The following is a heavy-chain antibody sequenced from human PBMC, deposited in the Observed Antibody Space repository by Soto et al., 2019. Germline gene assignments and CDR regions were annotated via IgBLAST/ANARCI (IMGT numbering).Heavy chain of an antibody. CDR1: GFTFGTTD. Sequence: GSLRLSCAASGFTFGTTDMSWVRQAPGEGLEWVSTIDGSGGITYYADSVKGRFTISRDNSRNTVYLQMNSLRGDDTALYYCVKNSGWFNAWGQGALVTVSS. D-gene: IGHD3-10*01. CDR2: IDGSGGIT. V-gene: IGHV3-23*01. CDR3: VKNSGWFNA. J-gene: IGHJ5*02.